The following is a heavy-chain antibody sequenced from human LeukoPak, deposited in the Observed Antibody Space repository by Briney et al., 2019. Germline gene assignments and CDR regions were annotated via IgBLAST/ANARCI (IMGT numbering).Heavy chain of an antibody. Sequence: GGSLRLSCAASGFTFSSYAMSWVRQAPGKGLEWVSAISGSGGSTYYADSVKGRFTISRDNAKNSLYLQMNSLRAEDTAVYYCARHQYYDILTGADYWGQGTLVTVSS. V-gene: IGHV3-23*01. D-gene: IGHD3-9*01. J-gene: IGHJ4*02. CDR3: ARHQYYDILTGADY. CDR2: ISGSGGST. CDR1: GFTFSSYA.